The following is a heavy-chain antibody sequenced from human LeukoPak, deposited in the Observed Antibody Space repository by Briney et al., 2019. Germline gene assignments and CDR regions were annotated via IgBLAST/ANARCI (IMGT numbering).Heavy chain of an antibody. CDR2: IDPHNGDR. V-gene: IGHV1-18*01. CDR1: GYSFVFFG. CDR3: ARAVSGSLYGDFDF. D-gene: IGHD1-26*01. J-gene: IGHJ4*02. Sequence: ASVKVSCKASGYSFVFFGVAWVRQAPGQGLEWMGWIDPHNGDRNYAEKFQDRVTMTTDTSTTTSYMELRSLRSDDTAVYYCARAVSGSLYGDFDFWGQGTLVTVSA.